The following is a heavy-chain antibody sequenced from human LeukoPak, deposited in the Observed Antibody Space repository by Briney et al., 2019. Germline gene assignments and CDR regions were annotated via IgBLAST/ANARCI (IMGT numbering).Heavy chain of an antibody. D-gene: IGHD3-10*01. Sequence: SETLSLTRTVSGGSVSSGSYYWSWIRQPPGKGLEWIGYIYYSGSTNYNPSLKSRVTISVDTSKNQFSLKLSSVTAADTAVYYCAREGSVNWFDPWGQGTLVAVSS. V-gene: IGHV4-61*01. CDR1: GGSVSSGSYY. J-gene: IGHJ5*02. CDR3: AREGSVNWFDP. CDR2: IYYSGST.